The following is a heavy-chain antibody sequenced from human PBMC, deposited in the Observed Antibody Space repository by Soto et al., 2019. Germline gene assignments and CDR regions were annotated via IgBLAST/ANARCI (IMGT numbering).Heavy chain of an antibody. Sequence: PSETLSLTCTVSGGSVSSGSYYWSWIRQPPGKGLEWIGYIYYSGSTNYNPSLKSRVTISVDTSKNQFSLKLSSVTAADTAVYYCARGLCSGGSCAFDIWGQGKMVTVSS. CDR2: IYYSGST. V-gene: IGHV4-61*01. CDR3: ARGLCSGGSCAFDI. CDR1: GGSVSSGSYY. J-gene: IGHJ3*02. D-gene: IGHD2-15*01.